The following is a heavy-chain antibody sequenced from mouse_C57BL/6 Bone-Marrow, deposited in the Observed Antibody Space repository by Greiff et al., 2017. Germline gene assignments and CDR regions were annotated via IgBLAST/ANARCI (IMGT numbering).Heavy chain of an antibody. CDR1: GYTFTSYG. Sequence: VQLQQSGAELARPGASVKLSCKASGYTFTSYGISWVKQRTGQGLEWIGEIYPRSGNTYYNEKFKGKATLTADKSSSTAYMELRSLTSEDSAVYFGARRALYDGYPAWFAYWGQGTLVTVSA. CDR3: ARRALYDGYPAWFAY. V-gene: IGHV1-81*01. J-gene: IGHJ3*01. D-gene: IGHD2-2*01. CDR2: IYPRSGNT.